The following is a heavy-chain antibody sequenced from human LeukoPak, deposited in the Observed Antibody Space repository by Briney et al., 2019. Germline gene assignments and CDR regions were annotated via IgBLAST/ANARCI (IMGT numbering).Heavy chain of an antibody. CDR1: GGSISSYY. CDR2: IYYSGST. CDR3: ARGPRAYCGGDCYFGDY. Sequence: SETLSLTCTVSGGSISSYYWSWIRQPPGRGLEWIGYIYYSGSTNYNPSLKSRVTISVDTSKNQFSLKLSSVTAADTAVYYCARGPRAYCGGDCYFGDYWGQGTLVTVSS. J-gene: IGHJ4*02. V-gene: IGHV4-59*01. D-gene: IGHD2-21*02.